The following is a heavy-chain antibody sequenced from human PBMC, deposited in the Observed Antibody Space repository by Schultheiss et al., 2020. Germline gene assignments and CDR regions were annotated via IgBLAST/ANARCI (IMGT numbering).Heavy chain of an antibody. CDR2: ISWNSGSI. CDR3: AKDRRTYYYGMDV. CDR1: GFTFDDYA. V-gene: IGHV3-9*01. Sequence: GGSLRLSCAASGFTFDDYAMHWVRQAPGKGLEWVSGISWNSGSIGYADSVKGRFTISRDNAKNSLYLQMNSLRAEDTAVYYCAKDRRTYYYGMDVWGQGTTVTVSS. J-gene: IGHJ6*02.